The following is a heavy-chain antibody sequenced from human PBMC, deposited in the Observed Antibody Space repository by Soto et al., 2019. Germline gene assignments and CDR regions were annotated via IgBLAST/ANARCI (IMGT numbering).Heavy chain of an antibody. CDR1: GFSFSSCE. V-gene: IGHV3-48*03. D-gene: IGHD3-9*01. CDR3: ASKIVTPGYHYYDY. CDR2: ISGSGTST. Sequence: GGSLRLSCAASGFSFSSCEMSWVRQAPGKGLEWVSYISGSGTSTQYSDSVKGRFTISRDNAKNSLHLQMNSLGAEDTAVYYCASKIVTPGYHYYDYWGQGSLVTVSS. J-gene: IGHJ4*02.